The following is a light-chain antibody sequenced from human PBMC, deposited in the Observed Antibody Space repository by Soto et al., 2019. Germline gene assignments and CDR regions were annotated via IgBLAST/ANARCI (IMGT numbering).Light chain of an antibody. Sequence: QSVLTQPPSASGTPGQRVTISCSGSTSSIGSNYVYWYQQLPGTAPKLHIYSNNQRPSGVPDRFSGSKSGTSASLAISGLRSEDEADYHCAAWDDSLSGLVFGGGTKVTVL. CDR1: TSSIGSNY. V-gene: IGLV1-47*01. CDR2: SNN. J-gene: IGLJ2*01. CDR3: AAWDDSLSGLV.